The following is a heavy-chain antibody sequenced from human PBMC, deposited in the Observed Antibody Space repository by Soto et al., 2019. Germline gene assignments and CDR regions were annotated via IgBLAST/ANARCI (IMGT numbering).Heavy chain of an antibody. CDR3: ARLPDYYYGSGSYYNRSYGMDV. Sequence: GESLKISCKGSGYSFTSYWIGWVRQMPGKGLEWMGIIYPGDSDTRYSPSFQGQVTIPADKSISTAYLQWSTLKASDTAMYYCARLPDYYYGSGSYYNRSYGMDVWGQGTTVTVSS. CDR1: GYSFTSYW. V-gene: IGHV5-51*01. J-gene: IGHJ6*02. CDR2: IYPGDSDT. D-gene: IGHD3-10*01.